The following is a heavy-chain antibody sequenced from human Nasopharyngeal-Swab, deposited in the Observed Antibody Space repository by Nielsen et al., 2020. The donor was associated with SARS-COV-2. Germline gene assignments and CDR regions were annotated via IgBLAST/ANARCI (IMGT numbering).Heavy chain of an antibody. V-gene: IGHV3-53*01. D-gene: IGHD6-19*01. Sequence: GESLKISCAASGFTVSSNYMSWVRQAPGKGLEWVSVIYSGGSTYYADSVKGRFTISRDNSKNTLYLQMNSLRAEDTAVYYCAKEKFGYSSGWYGWWGQGTLVTVSS. CDR1: GFTVSSNY. J-gene: IGHJ4*02. CDR3: AKEKFGYSSGWYGW. CDR2: IYSGGST.